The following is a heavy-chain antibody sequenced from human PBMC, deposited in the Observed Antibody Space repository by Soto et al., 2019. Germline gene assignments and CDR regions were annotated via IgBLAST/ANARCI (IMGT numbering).Heavy chain of an antibody. D-gene: IGHD5-12*01. Sequence: GGSLRLSCAASGFNVGTYGMSWVRQAPEKGLAWVSRINSDGSSTSYADSVKGRFTISRDNAKNTLYLQMNSLRAEDTAVYYCARVAPDAFDIWGQGTMVTVSS. CDR3: ARVAPDAFDI. J-gene: IGHJ3*02. CDR1: GFNVGTYG. CDR2: INSDGSST. V-gene: IGHV3-74*01.